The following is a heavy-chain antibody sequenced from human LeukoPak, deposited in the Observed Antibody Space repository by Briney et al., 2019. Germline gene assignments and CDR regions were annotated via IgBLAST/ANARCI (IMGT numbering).Heavy chain of an antibody. Sequence: GGSLRLSCAASGFTFSSYWMHWVRQAPGKGPVWVSRINNDGSGTTYADSVKGRFTISRDDAKNTLYLQMNSLRAEDTAVYYCARVRSSGWLAEYFQHWGQGTLVTVSS. D-gene: IGHD6-19*01. V-gene: IGHV3-74*01. CDR3: ARVRSSGWLAEYFQH. CDR1: GFTFSSYW. J-gene: IGHJ1*01. CDR2: INNDGSGT.